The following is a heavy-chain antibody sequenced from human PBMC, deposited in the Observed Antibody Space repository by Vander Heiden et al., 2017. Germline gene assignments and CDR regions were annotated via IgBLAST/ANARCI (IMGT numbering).Heavy chain of an antibody. J-gene: IGHJ4*02. CDR1: HFTLTATW. Sequence: EVQLVESGGGLVDPGGSLRLSCAVSHFTLTATWVIWVRQAPGKGLEWVGRIRSKSDGGTTDYAAPVKGRFTVSRDDSENTSFLQMNSLKTEDTAVYYCTTGGGTGDFWGQGTLVTVSS. D-gene: IGHD7-27*01. CDR2: IRSKSDGGTT. V-gene: IGHV3-15*01. CDR3: TTGGGTGDF.